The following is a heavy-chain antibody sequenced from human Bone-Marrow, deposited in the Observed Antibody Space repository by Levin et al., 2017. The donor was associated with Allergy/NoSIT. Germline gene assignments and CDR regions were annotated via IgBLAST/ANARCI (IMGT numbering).Heavy chain of an antibody. CDR1: GGSISSGSYY. D-gene: IGHD3-10*01. V-gene: IGHV4-61*02. Sequence: TLSLTCTVSGGSISSGSYYWSWIRQPAGKGLEWIGRIYTSGSINYNPSLKSRVTISVDTSKNQFSLKLSSVTAADTAVYYCARDPRGVIDAYDIWGQGTMVIVSS. CDR2: IYTSGSI. CDR3: ARDPRGVIDAYDI. J-gene: IGHJ3*02.